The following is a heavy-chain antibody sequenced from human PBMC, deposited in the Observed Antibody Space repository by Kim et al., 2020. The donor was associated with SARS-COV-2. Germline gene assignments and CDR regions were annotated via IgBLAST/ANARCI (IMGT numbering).Heavy chain of an antibody. CDR2: IKQDGSEK. Sequence: GGSLRLSCAASGFTFSNYWMTWVRQAPGKGLEWVANIKQDGSEKYYVDSVKGRFTISRDNAKNSLYLQMNNLRAEDTAVYYCAKVSIAAPASDYWGQGTLVTVSS. CDR3: AKVSIAAPASDY. D-gene: IGHD6-13*01. CDR1: GFTFSNYW. J-gene: IGHJ4*02. V-gene: IGHV3-7*03.